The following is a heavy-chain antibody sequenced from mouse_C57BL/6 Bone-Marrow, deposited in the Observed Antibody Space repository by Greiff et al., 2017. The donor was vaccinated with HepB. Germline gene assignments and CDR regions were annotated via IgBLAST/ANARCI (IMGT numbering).Heavy chain of an antibody. J-gene: IGHJ2*01. Sequence: DVMLVESGGDLGKPGGSLKLSCAASGFTFSSYGMSWVRQTPDKRLEWVATISSGGSYTYYPDSVKGRFTISRDNAKNTLYLQMSSLKSEDTAMYYCARKGQLTGTYFDYWGQGTTLTVSS. CDR2: ISSGGSYT. D-gene: IGHD4-1*01. V-gene: IGHV5-6*02. CDR1: GFTFSSYG. CDR3: ARKGQLTGTYFDY.